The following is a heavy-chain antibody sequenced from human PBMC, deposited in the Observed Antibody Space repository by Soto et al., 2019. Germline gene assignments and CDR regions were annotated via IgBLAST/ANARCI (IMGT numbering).Heavy chain of an antibody. Sequence: QVQLVQSGAEVKKPGSSVKVSCKDSGGTFSSYAISWVRQAPGQGLEWMGGIIPIFGRTNYAQKFQGRVTITADESTSPAYMERSILRSEDAGGYYCASPPRDGGYYYGMDVWGQGTTVTVSS. J-gene: IGHJ6*02. D-gene: IGHD4-17*01. V-gene: IGHV1-69*12. CDR3: ASPPRDGGYYYGMDV. CDR1: GGTFSSYA. CDR2: IIPIFGRT.